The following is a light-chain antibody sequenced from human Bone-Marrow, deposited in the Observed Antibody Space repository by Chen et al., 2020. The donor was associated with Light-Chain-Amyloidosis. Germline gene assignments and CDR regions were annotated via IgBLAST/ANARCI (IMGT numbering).Light chain of an antibody. J-gene: IGKJ5*01. CDR1: QSISSN. V-gene: IGKV1-39*01. CDR2: VAS. Sequence: DIQMTQSPSSLSASVGDRVTITCRASQSISSNLNWYQHKPGKAPNLLIYVASSLQTGVPSRFSGSGSGTDFTLTISSLQPEDFATYYCQQSYSTPITFGLGTRLEIK. CDR3: QQSYSTPIT.